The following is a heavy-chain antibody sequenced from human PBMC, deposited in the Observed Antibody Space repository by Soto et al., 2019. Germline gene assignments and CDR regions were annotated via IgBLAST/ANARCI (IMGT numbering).Heavy chain of an antibody. CDR3: ARQVATITYYFDY. CDR2: IYYSGST. V-gene: IGHV4-39*01. D-gene: IGHD5-12*01. Sequence: QLQLQESGPGLVKPSETLSLTCTVSGGSISSSSYYWGWIRQPPGKGLEWIGSIYYSGSTYYNPTLKSRVPISVDTSKNQFSLKLSSVTAADTAVYYCARQVATITYYFDYWGQGTLVTVSS. J-gene: IGHJ4*02. CDR1: GGSISSSSYY.